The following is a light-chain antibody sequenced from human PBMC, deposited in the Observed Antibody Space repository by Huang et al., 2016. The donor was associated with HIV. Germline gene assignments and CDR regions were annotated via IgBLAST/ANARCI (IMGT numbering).Light chain of an antibody. CDR1: QVISRS. Sequence: DIQMTQSPSSVSASVGDRVTITCRASQVISRSLAWYQQTPGKAPKLLIYAASTLQRGVPSRFSGSGSGTDFTLTISSLQPEDFATYYCQQVNSPFTFGPGTKVDIK. J-gene: IGKJ3*01. CDR2: AAS. CDR3: QQVNSPFT. V-gene: IGKV1-12*01.